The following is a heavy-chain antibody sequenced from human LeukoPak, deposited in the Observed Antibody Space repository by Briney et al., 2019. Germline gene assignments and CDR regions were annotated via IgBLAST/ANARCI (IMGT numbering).Heavy chain of an antibody. Sequence: GGSLRLSCAASGFTFSSYDMSWVRQAPGKGLEWVSGISIGGSGGNTYYADSVKGRFTISRDNSKSTLYLQMNSLRAEDTAVYYCARGGRGSSWYGYWGQGTLVTVSS. D-gene: IGHD6-13*01. V-gene: IGHV3-23*01. CDR3: ARGGRGSSWYGY. CDR2: ISIGGSGGNT. CDR1: GFTFSSYD. J-gene: IGHJ4*02.